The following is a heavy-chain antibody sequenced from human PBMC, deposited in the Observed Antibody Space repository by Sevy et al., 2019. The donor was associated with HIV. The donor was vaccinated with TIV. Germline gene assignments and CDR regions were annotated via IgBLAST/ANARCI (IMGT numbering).Heavy chain of an antibody. J-gene: IGHJ4*02. CDR3: AGENASSRGYS. V-gene: IGHV4-59*08. Sequence: SETLSLTCTVSGGSITSLYWNWIRQPPGKGLEWIANIYYNGHINYNPSLKSRVTLSLDTSKNQFSLRLSSVTAADTARYSRAGENASSRGYSWGQGTPVTVSS. CDR1: GGSITSLY. CDR2: IYYNGHI. D-gene: IGHD6-19*01.